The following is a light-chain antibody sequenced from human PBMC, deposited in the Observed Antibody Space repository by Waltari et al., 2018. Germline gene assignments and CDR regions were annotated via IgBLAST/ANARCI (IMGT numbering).Light chain of an antibody. V-gene: IGLV3-21*04. CDR2: YDT. CDR3: QVWDSSRHHVI. Sequence: SYMLTQPPSVSVTPGQTARLTCGVDDIGERHVHWCQQRPGQAPVSVIYYDTDRPSGIPDRFSGSHSGDTATLIISRVEAGDEADYYCQVWDSSRHHVIFGGGTRLTVL. J-gene: IGLJ2*01. CDR1: DIGERH.